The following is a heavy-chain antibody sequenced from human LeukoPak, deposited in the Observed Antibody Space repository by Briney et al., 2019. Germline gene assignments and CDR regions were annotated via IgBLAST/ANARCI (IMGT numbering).Heavy chain of an antibody. V-gene: IGHV3-30-3*01. CDR3: ARDLGEQGYSSGWSIDY. CDR2: ISYDGSNK. CDR1: GFTFSSYA. J-gene: IGHJ4*02. D-gene: IGHD6-19*01. Sequence: GGSLRLSCAASGFTFSSYAMHWVRQAPGKGLEWVAVISYDGSNKYYADSVKGRFTISRDNSKNTLYLQMNSLRAEDTAVYYCARDLGEQGYSSGWSIDYWGQGTLVTVSS.